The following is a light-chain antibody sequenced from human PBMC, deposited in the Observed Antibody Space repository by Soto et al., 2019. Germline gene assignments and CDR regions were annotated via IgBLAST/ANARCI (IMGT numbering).Light chain of an antibody. V-gene: IGLV2-14*01. J-gene: IGLJ1*01. CDR1: SSDIGGYDY. Sequence: QSVLTQPAAVSGSPGQSITISCTGTSSDIGGYDYVSWYQQRPGKAPKLMIYEVRYRPSGVSNRFSGSKSGNTAPLTISGLQAEDEAVYYCCSYTRTSNHYFFGSGTKVTVL. CDR3: CSYTRTSNHYF. CDR2: EVR.